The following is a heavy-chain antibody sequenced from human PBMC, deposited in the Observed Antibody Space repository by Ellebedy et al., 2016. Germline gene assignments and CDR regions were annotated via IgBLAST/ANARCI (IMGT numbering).Heavy chain of an antibody. D-gene: IGHD7-27*01. CDR3: ARSLTGAHVDY. J-gene: IGHJ4*02. Sequence: ASVKVSCKASGGTFTSYAVHWVRQAPGQRLEWMGWINAGNGNTKYSQKFQGRVTITRDTSASTAYMELSSLRSEDTAVYYCARSLTGAHVDYWGQGTLVTVSS. V-gene: IGHV1-3*01. CDR2: INAGNGNT. CDR1: GGTFTSYA.